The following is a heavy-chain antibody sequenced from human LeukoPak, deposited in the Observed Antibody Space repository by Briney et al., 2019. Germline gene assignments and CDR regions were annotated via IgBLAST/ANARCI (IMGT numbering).Heavy chain of an antibody. CDR1: GFTFSSYS. D-gene: IGHD3-10*01. V-gene: IGHV3-48*01. J-gene: IGHJ5*02. Sequence: GGSLRLSCAASGFTFSSYSMNWVRQAPGKGLEWVSYISSSSSTIYYADSVKGRFTISRDNAKNSLYLQMNSLRAEDTAVYYRATGSGSYYHWGQGTLVTVSS. CDR2: ISSSSSTI. CDR3: ATGSGSYYH.